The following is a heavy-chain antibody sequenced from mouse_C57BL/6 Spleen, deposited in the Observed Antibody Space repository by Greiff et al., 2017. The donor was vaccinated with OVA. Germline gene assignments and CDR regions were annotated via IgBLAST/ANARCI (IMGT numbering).Heavy chain of an antibody. J-gene: IGHJ2*01. V-gene: IGHV1-76*01. D-gene: IGHD3-3*01. CDR1: GYTFTDYY. Sequence: VQLQQSGAELVRPGASVKLSCKASGYTFTDYYINWVKQRPGQGLEWIARIYPGSGNTYYNEKFKGKATLTAEESSSTAYMQLSSLTSEDSAVYFCAREGVGQYYFDYWGQGTTLTVSS. CDR3: AREGVGQYYFDY. CDR2: IYPGSGNT.